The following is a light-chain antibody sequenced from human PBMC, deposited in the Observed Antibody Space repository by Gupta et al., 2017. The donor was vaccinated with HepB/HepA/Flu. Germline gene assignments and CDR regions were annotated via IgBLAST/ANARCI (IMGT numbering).Light chain of an antibody. V-gene: IGLV2-11*01. Sequence: QSALTQPRSVSGSPGPSVTISCTGTSSDVGGNNYVSWYQQHPGKAHNLMIYDVSKRPAGVPGRFSGSKSGNTASLTISGLQEEEDADYYCCSDAGSDTWVFGGGTKLTVL. J-gene: IGLJ3*02. CDR2: DVS. CDR1: SSDVGGNNY. CDR3: CSDAGSDTWV.